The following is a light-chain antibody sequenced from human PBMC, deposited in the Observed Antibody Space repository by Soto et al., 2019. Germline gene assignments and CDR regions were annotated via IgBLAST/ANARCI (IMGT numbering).Light chain of an antibody. CDR3: QSYDISLSGFHV. V-gene: IGLV1-40*01. CDR2: GNS. CDR1: ISNIGAGYD. Sequence: QSALTQSPSVCGAPGQRVTISCTGSISNIGAGYDVHWYQQLPGTVPKVLIYGNSNRPSGVPDRFSGSKSGTSASLAITGLQAEDEADYYCQSYDISLSGFHVFGTGTKVTVL. J-gene: IGLJ1*01.